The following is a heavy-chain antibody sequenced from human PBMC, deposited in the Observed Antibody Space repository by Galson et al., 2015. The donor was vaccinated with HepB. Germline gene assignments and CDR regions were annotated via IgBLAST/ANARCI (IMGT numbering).Heavy chain of an antibody. CDR3: ARATSLMVRGVISQFDY. CDR1: GFTFSSYW. V-gene: IGHV3-7*03. CDR2: TKQDGSEK. D-gene: IGHD3-10*01. J-gene: IGHJ4*02. Sequence: SLRLSCAASGFTFSSYWMSWVRQAPGKGLEWVANTKQDGSEKYYVDSVKGRFTISRDNAKNSLYLQMNSLRAEDTAVYYCARATSLMVRGVISQFDYWGQGTLVTVSS.